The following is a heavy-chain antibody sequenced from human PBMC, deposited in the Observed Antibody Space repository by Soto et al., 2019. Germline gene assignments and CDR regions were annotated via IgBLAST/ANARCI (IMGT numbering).Heavy chain of an antibody. D-gene: IGHD3-10*01. CDR2: ISGSGGST. CDR1: GFTFSSYA. V-gene: IGHV3-23*01. Sequence: GGSLRLSCAASGFTFSSYAMSWVRQAPGKGLEWVSAISGSGGSTYYADSVKGRFTISRDNSKNTLYLQMNSLRAEDTAVYYCAKSARLLWFGSNWFDPWGQGTLVTVSS. J-gene: IGHJ5*02. CDR3: AKSARLLWFGSNWFDP.